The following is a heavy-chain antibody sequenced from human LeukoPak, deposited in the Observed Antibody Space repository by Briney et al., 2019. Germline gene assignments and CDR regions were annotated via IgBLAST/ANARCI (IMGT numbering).Heavy chain of an antibody. CDR2: IYYSEST. J-gene: IGHJ2*01. V-gene: IGHV4-59*01. D-gene: IGHD2-2*03. CDR1: GGSISSYC. Sequence: SETLSLTCTVSGGSISSYCWSWIRQPPGKGLEWIGYIYYSESTNYNPSLKSRVTISIDTSKNRFSLKLSSVTAADTAVYYCARPLLDKWYFDLWGRGTLVTVSS. CDR3: ARPLLDKWYFDL.